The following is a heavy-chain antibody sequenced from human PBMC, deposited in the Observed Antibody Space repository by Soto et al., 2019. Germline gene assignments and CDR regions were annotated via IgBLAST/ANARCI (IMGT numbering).Heavy chain of an antibody. CDR3: ARGWDYYGSGRYTRFDY. D-gene: IGHD3-10*01. V-gene: IGHV4-31*03. CDR1: GDSISSGGYY. Sequence: QVQLQESGPGLVKPSQTLSLTCTVSGDSISSGGYYWSWIRQHPGKGLEWIGYIYYSGSTYYNPSLKSRVSIAVDTSKNQFSLKLSSVTAADTAVYYCARGWDYYGSGRYTRFDYWGQGTLVTVSS. J-gene: IGHJ4*02. CDR2: IYYSGST.